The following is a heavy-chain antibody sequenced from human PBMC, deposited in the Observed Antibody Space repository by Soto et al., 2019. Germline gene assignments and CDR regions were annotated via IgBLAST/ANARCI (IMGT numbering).Heavy chain of an antibody. J-gene: IGHJ4*02. Sequence: GGSLRLPCAASGFTFSSYGMHWVRQAPGKGLEWVAVIWYDGSNKYYADSVKGRFTISRDNSKNTLYLQMNSLRAEDTAVYYCARDGVTHDYGDYVFLDYWGQGTLVTVSS. CDR1: GFTFSSYG. V-gene: IGHV3-33*01. D-gene: IGHD4-17*01. CDR3: ARDGVTHDYGDYVFLDY. CDR2: IWYDGSNK.